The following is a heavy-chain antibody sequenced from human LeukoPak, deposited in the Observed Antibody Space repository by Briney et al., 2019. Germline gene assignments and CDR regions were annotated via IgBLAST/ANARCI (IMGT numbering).Heavy chain of an antibody. V-gene: IGHV3-49*03. CDR3: TRDRGGGVPDY. Sequence: GGSLRLSRTASGFTFGDYAMSWFRQAPGKGLEWVGFIRSKAYGGTTEYAASVKGRFTISRDDSKSIAYLQMNSPKTEDTAVYYCTRDRGGGVPDYWGQGTLVTVSS. CDR1: GFTFGDYA. CDR2: IRSKAYGGTT. D-gene: IGHD3-10*01. J-gene: IGHJ4*02.